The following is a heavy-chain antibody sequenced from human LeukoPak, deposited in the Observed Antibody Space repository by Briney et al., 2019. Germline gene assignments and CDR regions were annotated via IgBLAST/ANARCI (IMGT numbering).Heavy chain of an antibody. CDR2: ISYDGSNK. D-gene: IGHD2-2*01. CDR1: GFTFSSYA. Sequence: PGGSLRLSCAASGFTFSSYAMHWVRQAPGKGLEWVAVISYDGSNKYYADSVKGRFTISRDNSKNTLYLQMNSLRAEDTAVYYCARGTVVVPAAIPIKEEKDYYYYYGMDAWGQGTTVTVSS. CDR3: ARGTVVVPAAIPIKEEKDYYYYYGMDA. J-gene: IGHJ6*02. V-gene: IGHV3-30-3*01.